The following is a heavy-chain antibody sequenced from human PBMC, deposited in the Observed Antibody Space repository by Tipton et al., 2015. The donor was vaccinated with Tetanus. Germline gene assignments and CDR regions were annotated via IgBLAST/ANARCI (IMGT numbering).Heavy chain of an antibody. J-gene: IGHJ4*02. CDR1: GDSMTRYY. Sequence: TLSLTCTVSGDSMTRYYWSWIRQPPGKGLEWIGYIYFSGTAKYNPSLKSRLSISVDTSKNQLSLKMTSVTAADTAVYYCARDAGDSGHWGPGTQVTVSS. D-gene: IGHD1-1*01. CDR3: ARDAGDSGH. CDR2: IYFSGTA. V-gene: IGHV4-59*12.